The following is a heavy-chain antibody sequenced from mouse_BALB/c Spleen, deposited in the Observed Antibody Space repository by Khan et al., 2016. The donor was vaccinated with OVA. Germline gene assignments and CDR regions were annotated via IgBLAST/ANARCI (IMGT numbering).Heavy chain of an antibody. V-gene: IGHV14-3*02. CDR1: GLNFKDTY. CDR3: ARMAGK. J-gene: IGHJ2*01. CDR2: IDLPNGNT. Sequence: VQLHQSGAEFVKSGGTVKLSCTASGLNFKDTYMPWLKQWPEQGLEWIGRIDLPNGNTKYDPKFQGKATITADTSSNPACLQISSLTTDDTAVYYCARMAGKWGQGTTLTVSS.